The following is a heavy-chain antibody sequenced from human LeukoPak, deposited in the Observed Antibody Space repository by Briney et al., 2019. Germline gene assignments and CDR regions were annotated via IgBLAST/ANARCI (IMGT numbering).Heavy chain of an antibody. V-gene: IGHV4-31*03. D-gene: IGHD7-27*01. CDR2: IYHSGST. J-gene: IGHJ3*02. CDR3: AREAPPSNWDDAFDI. Sequence: SETLSLTCTVSGGSISSGGYYWSWIRQHPGKGLEWIGYIYHSGSTYYNPSLKSRVTISVDRSKNQFSLKLSSVTAADTAVYYCAREAPPSNWDDAFDIWGQGTMVTVSS. CDR1: GGSISSGGYY.